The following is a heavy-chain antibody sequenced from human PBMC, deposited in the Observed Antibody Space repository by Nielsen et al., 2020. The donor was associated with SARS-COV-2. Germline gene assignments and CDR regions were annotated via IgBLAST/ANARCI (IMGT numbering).Heavy chain of an antibody. D-gene: IGHD3-16*01. J-gene: IGHJ6*02. Sequence: GESLKISCAASGFTFSTYTMNWVRQAPGKGLEWVSGISGSGDTSYYADSVKGRFTISRDNAKNTLYLQMNSLRAEDTAVYYCARDRQWGDLEYYYYYGMDVWGQGTTVTVSS. CDR2: ISGSGDTS. CDR1: GFTFSTYT. V-gene: IGHV3-48*04. CDR3: ARDRQWGDLEYYYYYGMDV.